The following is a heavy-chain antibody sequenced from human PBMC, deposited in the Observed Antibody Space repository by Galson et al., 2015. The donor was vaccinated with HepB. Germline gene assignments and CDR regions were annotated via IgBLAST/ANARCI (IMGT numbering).Heavy chain of an antibody. J-gene: IGHJ6*02. V-gene: IGHV3-33*01. Sequence: SLRLSCASSGFTFSTFNMHWVRQAPGKGLEWVAIIWFDGVNKHYAHSVEGRFTISRDNTKKTLYLQMNSLRAEDTAVYYCARDEGYGLSDSYYGMDVWGQGTTVTVS. D-gene: IGHD2-21*01. CDR1: GFTFSTFN. CDR3: ARDEGYGLSDSYYGMDV. CDR2: IWFDGVNK.